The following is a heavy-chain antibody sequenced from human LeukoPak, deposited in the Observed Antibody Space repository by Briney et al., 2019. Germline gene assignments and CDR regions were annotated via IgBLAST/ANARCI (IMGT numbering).Heavy chain of an antibody. CDR3: ARFIAAAGKDY. V-gene: IGHV1-2*02. Sequence: ASVKVSCKASGYTFTSYGISWVRQAPGQGLEWMGWINPNSGGTNYAQKFQGRVTMTRDTSISTAYMELSRLRSDDTAVYYCARFIAAAGKDYWGQGTLVTVSS. D-gene: IGHD6-13*01. CDR1: GYTFTSYG. CDR2: INPNSGGT. J-gene: IGHJ4*02.